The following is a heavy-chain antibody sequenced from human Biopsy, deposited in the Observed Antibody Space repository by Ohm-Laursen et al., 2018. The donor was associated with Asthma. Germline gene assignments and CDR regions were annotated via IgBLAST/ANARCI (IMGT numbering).Heavy chain of an antibody. D-gene: IGHD3-16*01. J-gene: IGHJ3*01. CDR3: AKDRFDNSVTSKYYYYDIDV. CDR2: ITGSGGTT. Sequence: SLRLSCAASGFTFSSYAMSWVRQAPGKGLERVSAITGSGGTTYYADSVRGRFTISRDNVRNRLHLQMSSLRADDSAAYHCAKDRFDNSVTSKYYYYDIDVWGHGTLVTVSS. V-gene: IGHV3-23*01. CDR1: GFTFSSYA.